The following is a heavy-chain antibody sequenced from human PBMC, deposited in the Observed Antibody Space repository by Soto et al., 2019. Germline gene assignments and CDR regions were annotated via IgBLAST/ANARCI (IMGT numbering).Heavy chain of an antibody. CDR3: AMVDVYVTPSPQDV. D-gene: IGHD3-16*01. V-gene: IGHV1-18*01. CDR1: GYSFTRYG. Sequence: QVQLVQSRAEVKNPGASVKVSCKASGYSFTRYGIAWARQAPGQGLEWMGWINTYNGNTNYTQNLQGRVTLTTDTSTSTACMELTSLRSTDPAIYYCAMVDVYVTPSPQDVWGQGTTVIVSS. J-gene: IGHJ6*02. CDR2: INTYNGNT.